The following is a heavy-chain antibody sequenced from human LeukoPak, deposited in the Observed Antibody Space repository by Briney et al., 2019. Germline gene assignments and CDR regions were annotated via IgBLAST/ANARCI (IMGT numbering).Heavy chain of an antibody. V-gene: IGHV1-18*04. D-gene: IGHD3-9*01. CDR2: IIAYNANT. CDR1: GYTFTNYG. Sequence: ASVKGSCKASGYTFTNYGITWVRQAPGQGLEWMGWIIAYNANTNYAQKFQGRVTMTTDTSTSTVYMELRSLRSDDTAIYYCARTDYDILTGARMDVWGKGTTVTVSS. CDR3: ARTDYDILTGARMDV. J-gene: IGHJ6*04.